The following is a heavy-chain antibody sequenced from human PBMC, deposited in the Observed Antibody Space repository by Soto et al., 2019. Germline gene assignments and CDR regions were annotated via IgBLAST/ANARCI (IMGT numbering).Heavy chain of an antibody. D-gene: IGHD3-10*01. CDR3: AKDRMSYNSVCDPFDV. CDR2: IGGGGVDT. V-gene: IGHV3-23*01. Sequence: GGSMSLSTTAAEVTFVTYARSWIRQTPGKGLEWVSGIGGGGVDTNYADSVTGRFTISRDDSKSTLFLQMNSLRAEDTAVYYCAKDRMSYNSVCDPFDVWGQGTLVTVSS. J-gene: IGHJ3*01. CDR1: EVTFVTYA.